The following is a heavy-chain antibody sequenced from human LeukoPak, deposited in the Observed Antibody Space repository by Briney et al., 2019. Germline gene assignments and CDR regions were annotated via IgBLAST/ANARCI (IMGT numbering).Heavy chain of an antibody. CDR1: GFTFSNYW. V-gene: IGHV3-7*05. CDR2: MGRDGSEK. J-gene: IGHJ4*02. CDR3: ARDASSGWYGY. Sequence: GGSLRLSCAASGFTFSNYWMTWVRQAPGKGLEWVANMGRDGSEKYYVDSVKGRFTISRDNAKNSLYLQVNSLRAEDTAVYYCARDASSGWYGYWGQGTLVIVSS. D-gene: IGHD6-19*01.